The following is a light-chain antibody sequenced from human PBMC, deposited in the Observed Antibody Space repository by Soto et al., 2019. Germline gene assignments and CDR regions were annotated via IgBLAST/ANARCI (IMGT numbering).Light chain of an antibody. CDR3: QQYGSSGT. CDR2: GAS. J-gene: IGKJ1*01. CDR1: QTVSNNF. Sequence: IVLTQSPGTLSLSPGERATLSCRASQTVSNNFLAWYQEKPGRGPRLLIYGASTRATGIPDRFSGSGSGTDFTLTISRLEPEDFAVYYCQQYGSSGTFGQGTKVDIK. V-gene: IGKV3-20*01.